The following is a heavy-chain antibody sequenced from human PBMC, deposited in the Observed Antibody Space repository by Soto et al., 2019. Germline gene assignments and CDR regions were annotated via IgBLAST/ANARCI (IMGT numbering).Heavy chain of an antibody. CDR2: MNPNSGNT. CDR3: ARARDTAMDLANDY. Sequence: ASVKVSCKACGYTFTSYDSNWVRQATGQGLEWMGWMNPNSGNTGYAQKFQGRVTMTRNTSISTAYMELSSLRSEDTAVYYCARARDTAMDLANDYWGQGTLVTVSS. CDR1: GYTFTSYD. J-gene: IGHJ4*02. V-gene: IGHV1-8*01. D-gene: IGHD5-18*01.